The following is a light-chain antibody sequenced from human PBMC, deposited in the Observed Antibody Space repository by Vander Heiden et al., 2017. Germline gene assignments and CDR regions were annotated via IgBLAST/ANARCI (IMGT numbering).Light chain of an antibody. CDR3: QQFDNVPLT. CDR2: GAS. V-gene: IGKV1-33*01. Sequence: IHITPCASDVSASVGDRVTISCQASQDIRNYLNWYQQKPGKAPKLLIYGASNLEIGVPSRFSGSGSGTDFIFTISSLQPEDIATYYCQQFDNVPLTFGGGTKVEIK. CDR1: QDIRNY. J-gene: IGKJ4*01.